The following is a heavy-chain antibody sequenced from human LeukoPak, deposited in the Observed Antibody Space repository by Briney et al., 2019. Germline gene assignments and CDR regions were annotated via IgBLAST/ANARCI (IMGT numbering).Heavy chain of an antibody. CDR1: GGFISIYY. Sequence: SETLSLTCNVSGGFISIYYWSWIRQPPEKGREWIGYIYYCECTNYNPSLKSRVTISVDTSKDQFSLELSSVTAADTAVYYCASASTMVRGVRGTHAFDIWGQGTMVTVSS. CDR3: ASASTMVRGVRGTHAFDI. CDR2: IYYCECT. J-gene: IGHJ3*02. V-gene: IGHV4-59*01. D-gene: IGHD3-10*01.